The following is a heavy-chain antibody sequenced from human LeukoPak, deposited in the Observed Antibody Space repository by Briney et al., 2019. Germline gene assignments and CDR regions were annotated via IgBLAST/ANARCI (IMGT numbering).Heavy chain of an antibody. CDR1: GFTFSSYA. V-gene: IGHV3-23*01. Sequence: SGGSLRLSCAASGFTFSSYAMSWVRQAPGKGLEWVSTISGSGGSTYYGDSVNGRFTISRDNSKNTLNLQMNSLRVEDTAVYYCEKGYGSRKYIDQWGQGTLVTVSS. CDR3: EKGYGSRKYIDQ. CDR2: ISGSGGST. J-gene: IGHJ4*02. D-gene: IGHD3-10*01.